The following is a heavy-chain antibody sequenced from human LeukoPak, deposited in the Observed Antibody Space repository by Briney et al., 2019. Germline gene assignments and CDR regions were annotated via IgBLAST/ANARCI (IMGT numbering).Heavy chain of an antibody. CDR2: ISGSGSTI. CDR3: ARVRSGYSHENYFDY. D-gene: IGHD5-18*01. J-gene: IGHJ4*02. CDR1: GFTFSNYE. V-gene: IGHV3-48*03. Sequence: PGGSLRLSCAASGFTFSNYEMNWVRQAPGKGLEWVSNISGSGSTIYYADSVKGRFTISRDKAKDSLYLQMNSLRAEDTAVYYCARVRSGYSHENYFDYWGQGTLVTVSS.